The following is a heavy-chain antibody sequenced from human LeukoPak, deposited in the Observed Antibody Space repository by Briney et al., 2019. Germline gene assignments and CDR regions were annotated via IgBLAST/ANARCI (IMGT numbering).Heavy chain of an antibody. CDR1: GYTFTGYY. Sequence: ASVKVSCKASGYTFTGYYMHWVRQAPGQGLEWMGWINPNSGGTNYAQKFQARVIMTRDTSISPAYMELSTLRSDCPGVDYCSRGKNFVWGSYRYLDYWGQGTLVTVSS. V-gene: IGHV1-2*02. CDR2: INPNSGGT. CDR3: SRGKNFVWGSYRYLDY. J-gene: IGHJ4*02. D-gene: IGHD3-16*02.